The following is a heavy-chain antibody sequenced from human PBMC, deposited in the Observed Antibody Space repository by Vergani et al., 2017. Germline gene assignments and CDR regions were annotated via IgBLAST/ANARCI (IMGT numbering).Heavy chain of an antibody. CDR1: GYTFTSYG. J-gene: IGHJ6*02. D-gene: IGHD2-2*01. V-gene: IGHV1-18*04. Sequence: QVQLVQSGAEVKKPGASVKVSCKASGYTFTSYGISWVRQAPGQGLEWMGWISAYNGNTNYAQKLQGRVTMTTDTSTSTAYMELRSMKSDDTAVYYCARNPDIVVVXAAPYYYYYYGMDVWGQGTTLTVSS. CDR2: ISAYNGNT. CDR3: ARNPDIVVVXAAPYYYYYYGMDV.